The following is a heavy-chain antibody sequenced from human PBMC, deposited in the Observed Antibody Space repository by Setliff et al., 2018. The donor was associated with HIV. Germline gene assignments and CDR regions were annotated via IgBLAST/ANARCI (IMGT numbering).Heavy chain of an antibody. V-gene: IGHV4-61*02. CDR1: GGSISSTSYY. CDR2: IYTSGSA. D-gene: IGHD2-21*02. CDR3: ATLDPSGGNFLAY. J-gene: IGHJ4*02. Sequence: PSETLSLTCTVSGGSISSTSYYWGWIRQPAGKGLEWIGRIYTSGSANYNPSLKSRVTISLDTSKMQFSLRLTSVTAADTAVYYCATLDPSGGNFLAYWGQGTLVTVSS.